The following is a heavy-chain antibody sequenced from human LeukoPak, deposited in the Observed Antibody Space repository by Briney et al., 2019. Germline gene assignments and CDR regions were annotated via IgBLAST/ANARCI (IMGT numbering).Heavy chain of an antibody. CDR1: GGSISSYY. J-gene: IGHJ6*03. D-gene: IGHD6-19*01. CDR3: ARVSSGWYSYYYMDV. V-gene: IGHV4-59*01. Sequence: PSETLSLTCTVSGGSISSYYWSWIRQPPGKGLEWIGYIYYSGSTNYNPSLKSRVTISVDTSKNQFSLKLSSVTAADTAVYYCARVSSGWYSYYYMDVWGKGTTVTVSS. CDR2: IYYSGST.